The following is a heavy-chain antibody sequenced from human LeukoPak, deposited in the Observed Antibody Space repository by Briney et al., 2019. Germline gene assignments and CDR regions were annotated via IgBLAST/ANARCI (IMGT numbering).Heavy chain of an antibody. V-gene: IGHV4-59*01. J-gene: IGHJ4*02. CDR1: GASINSYY. CDR2: IYYSGST. D-gene: IGHD4-17*01. CDR3: ASAGYGDYV. Sequence: PSETLSLTCTVSGASINSYYWSWIRQPPGKGLEWIGYIYYSGSTNYNPSLKSRVTISVDTSKNQSSLKLSSVTAADTAVYYCASAGYGDYVWGQGTLVTVSS.